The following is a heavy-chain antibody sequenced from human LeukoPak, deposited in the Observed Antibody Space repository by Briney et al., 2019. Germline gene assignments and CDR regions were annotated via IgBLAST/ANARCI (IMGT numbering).Heavy chain of an antibody. CDR2: IYYSGST. D-gene: IGHD3-10*01. V-gene: IGHV4-39*07. J-gene: IGHJ4*02. CDR3: ARVHPGDFDY. CDR1: GGSISSSSYY. Sequence: PSETLSLTCTVSGGSISSSSYYWGWIRQPPGKGLEWIGSIYYSGSTYYNPSLKSRVTISVDTSKNQFSLKLSSVTAADTAVYYCARVHPGDFDYWGQGTLVTVSS.